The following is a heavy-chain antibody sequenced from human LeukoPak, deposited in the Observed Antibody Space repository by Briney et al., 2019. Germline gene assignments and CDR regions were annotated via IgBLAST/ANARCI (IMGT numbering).Heavy chain of an antibody. CDR2: LSYGGST. J-gene: IGHJ5*02. Sequence: SETLSLTCTVSGASINSSGYSWGWIRQPPGRGLEWVGSLSYGGSTYYSPSPKGRVTISVDTSKNQFSLQLSSVTAADTAIYFCAVTFGSGIYRSWFDPWGQGTLVTVSS. CDR1: GASINSSGYS. CDR3: AVTFGSGIYRSWFDP. V-gene: IGHV4-39*07. D-gene: IGHD3-10*01.